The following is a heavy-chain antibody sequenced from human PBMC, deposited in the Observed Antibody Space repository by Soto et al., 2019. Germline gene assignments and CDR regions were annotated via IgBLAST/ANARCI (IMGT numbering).Heavy chain of an antibody. CDR2: ISSSGPTT. CDR1: GFNFRMYE. V-gene: IGHV3-48*03. Sequence: PGGSLRLSCQASGFNFRMYEMHWVRKAPGKGLEWVSYISSSGPTTYYADFAEGRFTISRDNAKDSLYLHLNSLRVGDTAVYYCARYGTSGDWWGLGIQVTVSS. D-gene: IGHD3-10*01. J-gene: IGHJ5*01. CDR3: ARYGTSGDW.